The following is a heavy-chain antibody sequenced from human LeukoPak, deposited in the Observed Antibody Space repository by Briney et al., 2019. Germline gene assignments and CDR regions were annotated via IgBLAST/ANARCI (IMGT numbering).Heavy chain of an antibody. Sequence: PGGSLRLSCAASGFNFRDYAMSWVRQAPGKGLEWVSGINNVGGGTYYPDSVKGRFTISRDNSKNTLSLQMNSLRAEDTAVYYCAKEGVLRYFDFDYWGQGTLVTVSS. V-gene: IGHV3-23*01. J-gene: IGHJ4*02. CDR2: INNVGGGT. D-gene: IGHD3-9*01. CDR3: AKEGVLRYFDFDY. CDR1: GFNFRDYA.